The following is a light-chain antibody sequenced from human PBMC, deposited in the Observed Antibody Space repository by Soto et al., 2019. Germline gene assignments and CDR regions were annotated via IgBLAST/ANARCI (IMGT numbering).Light chain of an antibody. CDR1: QDITSY. J-gene: IGKJ4*01. Sequence: IQLTQSPSSLSASVGDSVTVTCRASQDITSYLAWYQQKPGKAPNLLIYGASTLQSGVPSRFSGSGSGTDFTLTISSLQAEDVAVYYCQQYYNTPPTFGGGTKVDIK. V-gene: IGKV1-9*01. CDR2: GAS. CDR3: QQYYNTPPT.